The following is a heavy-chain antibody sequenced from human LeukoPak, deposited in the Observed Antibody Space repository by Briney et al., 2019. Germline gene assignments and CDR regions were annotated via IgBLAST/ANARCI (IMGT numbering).Heavy chain of an antibody. V-gene: IGHV3-7*01. CDR3: AREGDGYNSPIDY. Sequence: GGSLRLSCAASGFTFSSYAMSWVRQAPGKGLEWVANIKKDGSEKYYVDSVKGRFTISRDNAKNSLFLQMDSLRAEDTAVYYCAREGDGYNSPIDYWGQGTLVTVSS. D-gene: IGHD5-24*01. CDR2: IKKDGSEK. CDR1: GFTFSSYA. J-gene: IGHJ4*02.